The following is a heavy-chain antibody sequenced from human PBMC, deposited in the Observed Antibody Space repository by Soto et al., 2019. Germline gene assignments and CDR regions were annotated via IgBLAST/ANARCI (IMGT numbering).Heavy chain of an antibody. CDR3: ARRYGYGYLDP. CDR1: GGSISRGGYY. Sequence: QVQLQESGPGLVKPSQTLSLTCTVSGGSISRGGYYWSWIRQHPGKGLEWIGYIYNSGTTYYNPSLKSRVTISVDPSKNQLSLKLSSLTAADTAVYYCARRYGYGYLDPWGQGTLVTVSS. V-gene: IGHV4-31*03. CDR2: IYNSGTT. D-gene: IGHD5-18*01. J-gene: IGHJ5*02.